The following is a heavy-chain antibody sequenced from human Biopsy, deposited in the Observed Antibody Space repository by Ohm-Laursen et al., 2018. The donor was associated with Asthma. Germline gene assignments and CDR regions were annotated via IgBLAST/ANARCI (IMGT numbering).Heavy chain of an antibody. Sequence: ASVKVSCNASGVALSGYTFEWVRQARGLGLEWIAWIVFASGATNYAQNFQDRLTVTRDMSAGSVSMELRGLSSTDTAVHYCSAGRTSLQGESLIWGQGTLVSVSS. D-gene: IGHD2/OR15-2a*01. CDR3: SAGRTSLQGESLI. CDR1: GVALSGYT. CDR2: IVFASGAT. J-gene: IGHJ4*01. V-gene: IGHV1-58*01.